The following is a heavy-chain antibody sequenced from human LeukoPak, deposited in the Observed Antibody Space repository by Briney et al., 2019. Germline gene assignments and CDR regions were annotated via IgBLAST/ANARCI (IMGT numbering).Heavy chain of an antibody. CDR1: GDSVSSNSVT. J-gene: IGHJ5*02. CDR3: P. CDR2: TYYRSTWYS. Sequence: SQTLPLTCAISGDSVSSNSVTWNWIRQSPSRGLEWLGRTYYRSTWYSDYAVSVRGRITVNPDTSKNQFSLHLNCARRLTQYDCFDPWGQGILVTVSS. D-gene: IGHD2-2*01. V-gene: IGHV6-1*01.